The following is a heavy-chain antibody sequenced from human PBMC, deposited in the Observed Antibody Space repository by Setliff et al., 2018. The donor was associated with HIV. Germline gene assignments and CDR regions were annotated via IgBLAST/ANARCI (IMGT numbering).Heavy chain of an antibody. CDR2: INHSGST. J-gene: IGHJ5*02. CDR1: GGSFSGYY. V-gene: IGHV4-34*01. D-gene: IGHD3-10*01. CDR3: ARDRHSSGLGSYGP. Sequence: PSETLSLTCAVYGGSFSGYYWSWIRQPPGKGLEWIGEINHSGSTNYNPSLKSRVTMSIDTSKNQFSLRVTSVTAADTAVYFCARDRHSSGLGSYGPWGPGILVTVSS.